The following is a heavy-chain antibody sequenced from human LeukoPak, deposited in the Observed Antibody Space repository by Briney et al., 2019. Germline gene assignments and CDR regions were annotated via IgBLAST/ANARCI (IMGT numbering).Heavy chain of an antibody. Sequence: GGSLRLSCAASGFTFKNNAMTWVRQAPGKGLEWVSAINGGGDDTEYADSVKGRFTISRANSKNTLYLQMNSLRPEDTAVYYCARCTASCYANAFDVWGQGTLLTVSS. J-gene: IGHJ3*01. CDR1: GFTFKNNA. CDR2: INGGGDDT. V-gene: IGHV3-23*01. D-gene: IGHD2-2*01. CDR3: ARCTASCYANAFDV.